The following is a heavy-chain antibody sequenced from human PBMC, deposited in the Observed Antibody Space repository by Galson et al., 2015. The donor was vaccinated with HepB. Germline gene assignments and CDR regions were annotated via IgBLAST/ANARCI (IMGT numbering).Heavy chain of an antibody. CDR3: TSMGDFSGYSSK. J-gene: IGHJ4*02. CDR1: GFTFSGSA. D-gene: IGHD5-12*01. Sequence: SLRLSCAASGFTFSGSAIHWVRQASGKGPEWVGRIRSKGNDYATSYVESLKGRFTISRDDSRNMAYLHMKSLKTEGTAVYYCTSMGDFSGYSSKWGQGTLVTVSS. CDR2: IRSKGNDYAT. V-gene: IGHV3-73*01.